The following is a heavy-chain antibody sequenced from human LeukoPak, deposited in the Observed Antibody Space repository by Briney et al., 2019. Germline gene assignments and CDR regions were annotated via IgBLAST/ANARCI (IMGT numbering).Heavy chain of an antibody. CDR3: AKVGEQQLADY. CDR1: GFTFSSYG. D-gene: IGHD6-13*01. V-gene: IGHV3-30*18. J-gene: IGHJ4*02. Sequence: GGSLRLSCAASGFTFSSYGVHWVRQAPGKGLEWVAVISYDGSSKYYADSVKGRFTISRDNSKNTLYLQMNSLRGEDTAVYYCAKVGEQQLADYWGQGTLVIVSS. CDR2: ISYDGSSK.